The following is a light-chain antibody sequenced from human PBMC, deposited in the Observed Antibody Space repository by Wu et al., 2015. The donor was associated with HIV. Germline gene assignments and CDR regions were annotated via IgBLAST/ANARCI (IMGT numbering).Light chain of an antibody. J-gene: IGKJ4*01. CDR1: QDIANY. Sequence: DIQMTQSPSSLSASVGDRVTITCQASQDIANYLSWYQQRPGKAPELLIYDASNLETGVPSRFSGSGAGTHFTFTISSLQPADIATYYCQQYDSLPLTFGGGTQGGDQT. CDR2: DAS. V-gene: IGKV1-33*01. CDR3: QQYDSLPLT.